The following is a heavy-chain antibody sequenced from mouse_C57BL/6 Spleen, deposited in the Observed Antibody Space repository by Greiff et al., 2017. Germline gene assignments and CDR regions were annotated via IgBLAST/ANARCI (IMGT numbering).Heavy chain of an antibody. D-gene: IGHD1-1*01. CDR3: ARERGNYYGSSDGFAY. CDR1: GYAFTSSW. J-gene: IGHJ3*01. Sequence: QVQLQQSGPELVKPGASVKISCKASGYAFTSSWMNWVKQRPGRGLEWIGRIYPGDGDTNYNGKFKGKATLTADKPSSTAYMQLSGLTSEDSAVXVCARERGNYYGSSDGFAYWGQGTLVTVSA. CDR2: IYPGDGDT. V-gene: IGHV1-82*01.